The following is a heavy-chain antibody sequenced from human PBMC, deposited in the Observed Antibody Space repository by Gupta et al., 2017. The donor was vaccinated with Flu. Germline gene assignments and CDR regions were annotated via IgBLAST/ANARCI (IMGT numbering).Heavy chain of an antibody. CDR1: GGSISSSSYY. Sequence: GLVKPSETLSLTCTVSGGSISSSSYYWGWIRQPPGKGLEWIGSIYYSGSTYYNPSLKSRVTISVDTPKNQFSLKLSSVTAADTAVYYCARDGGNDYSNSYYYYGMDVWGQGTTVTVSS. D-gene: IGHD4-4*01. CDR3: ARDGGNDYSNSYYYYGMDV. V-gene: IGHV4-39*01. CDR2: IYYSGST. J-gene: IGHJ6*02.